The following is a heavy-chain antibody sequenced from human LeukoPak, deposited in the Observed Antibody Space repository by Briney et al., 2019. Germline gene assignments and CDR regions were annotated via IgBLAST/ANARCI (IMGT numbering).Heavy chain of an antibody. D-gene: IGHD6-13*01. J-gene: IGHJ4*02. CDR1: GYTFTGYY. CDR2: INPNSGGT. CDR3: ARGRSLIAAAGTIDY. V-gene: IGHV1-2*02. Sequence: ASVKVSCKASGYTFTGYYMHWVRQAPGQGLEWMGWINPNSGGTNYAQKFQGRVTMTRDTSISTAYMELSGLRSDDTAVYYCARGRSLIAAAGTIDYWGQGTLVTVSS.